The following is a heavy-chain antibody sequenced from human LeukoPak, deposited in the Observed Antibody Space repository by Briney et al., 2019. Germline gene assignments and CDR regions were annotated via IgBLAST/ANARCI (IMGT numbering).Heavy chain of an antibody. CDR3: TTVGSAWNFDY. CDR1: GFTFSNAW. J-gene: IGHJ4*02. Sequence: NPGGSLRLSCAASGFTFSNAWMTWVRQAPGKGLEWVGRIKSKRDGGTIDCAAPVKGRFTVSRDDSKDTLYLQMNNLKIEDAAVYYCTTVGSAWNFDYWGQGTLVTVSS. D-gene: IGHD6-25*01. V-gene: IGHV3-15*01. CDR2: IKSKRDGGTI.